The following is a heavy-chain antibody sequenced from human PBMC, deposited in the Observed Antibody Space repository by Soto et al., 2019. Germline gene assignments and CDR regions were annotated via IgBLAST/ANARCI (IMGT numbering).Heavy chain of an antibody. V-gene: IGHV3-7*03. J-gene: IGHJ4*02. CDR1: GFIFSTFW. Sequence: GGSLRLSCAASGFIFSTFWMSWVRQAPGKGLEWVANINQDGGEKYYVDSVKGRFTISRDNAKNSLYLQMNSLRAEDTAVYYCATSSFDYWGQGTLVTV. CDR2: INQDGGEK. CDR3: ATSSFDY.